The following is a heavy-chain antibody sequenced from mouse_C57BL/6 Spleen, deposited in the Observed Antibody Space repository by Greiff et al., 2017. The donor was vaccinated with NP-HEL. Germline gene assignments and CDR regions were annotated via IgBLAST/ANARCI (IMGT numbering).Heavy chain of an antibody. D-gene: IGHD2-5*01. CDR1: GYTFTDYA. Sequence: QVQLQQSGPELVRPGVSVKLSCKGSGYTFTDYAMHWVKQSHAQSLEWIGVISTFYGDASYNQTFKDKATMTVDKSSSTAYMELARLASEDSAVYYGAREDYSTGCAYWGQGTLVTVSA. CDR2: ISTFYGDA. CDR3: AREDYSTGCAY. V-gene: IGHV1-67*01. J-gene: IGHJ3*01.